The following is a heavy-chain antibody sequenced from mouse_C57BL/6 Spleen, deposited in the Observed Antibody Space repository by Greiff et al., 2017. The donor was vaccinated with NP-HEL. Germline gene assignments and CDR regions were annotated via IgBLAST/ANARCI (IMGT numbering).Heavy chain of an antibody. D-gene: IGHD2-10*01. J-gene: IGHJ3*01. CDR2: ISYDGSN. CDR1: GYSITSGYY. CDR3: ARDALLGGVAWFAY. Sequence: EVQLQESGPGLVKPSQSLSLTCSVTGYSITSGYYWNWIRQFPGNKLEWMGYISYDGSNNYNPSLKNRISITRDTSKNQFFLKLNSVTTEDTATYYCARDALLGGVAWFAYWGQGTLVTVSA. V-gene: IGHV3-6*01.